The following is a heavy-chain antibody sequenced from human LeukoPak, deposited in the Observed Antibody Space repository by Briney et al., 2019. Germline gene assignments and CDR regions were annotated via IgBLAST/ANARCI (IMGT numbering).Heavy chain of an antibody. CDR2: ISGSGGST. V-gene: IGHV3-23*01. CDR3: ARGLDTAMVTPYYYYYMDV. Sequence: PGGSLRLSCAASGFTFSSYAISWVRQAPGKGLEWVSAISGSGGSTYYADSVKGRFTISRDNSKNSLYLQMNSLRAEDTAVYYCARGLDTAMVTPYYYYYMDVWGKGTTVTVSS. J-gene: IGHJ6*03. D-gene: IGHD5-18*01. CDR1: GFTFSSYA.